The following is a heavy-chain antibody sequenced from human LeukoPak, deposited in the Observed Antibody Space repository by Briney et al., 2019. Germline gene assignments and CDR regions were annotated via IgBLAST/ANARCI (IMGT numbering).Heavy chain of an antibody. J-gene: IGHJ4*02. CDR1: GYTFTRYY. V-gene: IGHV1-46*01. Sequence: GASVKVSCKASGYTFTRYYIHWVREAPGQGLEWMGIINPSGGATSYAQKFQGRVTMTRDTSTSTLYMELSSLRSEDTAVYYCARGGPGSHYKPFDYWGQGTLVTVSS. D-gene: IGHD3-10*01. CDR2: INPSGGAT. CDR3: ARGGPGSHYKPFDY.